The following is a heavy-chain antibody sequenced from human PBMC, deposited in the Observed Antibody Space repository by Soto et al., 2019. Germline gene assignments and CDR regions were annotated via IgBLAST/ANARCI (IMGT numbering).Heavy chain of an antibody. CDR1: GGSFSGYY. V-gene: IGHV4-34*01. CDR2: INHSGST. J-gene: IGHJ1*01. Sequence: PSETLSLTCAVYGGSFSGYYWSWIRQPPGKGLEWIGEINHSGSTNYNPSLKSRVTISVDTSKNQFSLKLSSVTAADTAVYYCARGPWASEPEGNYYDSSGYSEYFQHWGQGTLVTVSS. CDR3: ARGPWASEPEGNYYDSSGYSEYFQH. D-gene: IGHD3-22*01.